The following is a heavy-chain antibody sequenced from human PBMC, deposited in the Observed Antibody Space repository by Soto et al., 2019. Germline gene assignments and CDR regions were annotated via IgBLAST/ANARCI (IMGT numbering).Heavy chain of an antibody. D-gene: IGHD3-10*01. CDR3: ARDSGYASESSVNHYLGN. J-gene: IGHJ4*01. CDR2: IKGDASEK. V-gene: IGHV3-7*01. CDR1: GFNFGIYW. Sequence: GGSLRLSCAASGFNFGIYWMSWVRQAPGKGLEWVATIKGDASEKKYAGSVKGRFTTSRDNAKTSLFLQMDSLRAEDTAVYYCARDSGYASESSVNHYLGNWGHGTLVTISS.